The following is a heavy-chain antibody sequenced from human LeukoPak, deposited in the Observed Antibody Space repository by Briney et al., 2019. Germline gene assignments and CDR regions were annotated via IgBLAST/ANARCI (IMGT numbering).Heavy chain of an antibody. V-gene: IGHV1-46*01. Sequence: ASVKVSCKASGYTFTSYYMHWVRQAPGQGLEWMGIINLSGGSTSYAQKFQGRVTMTRDTSTSTVYMELSSLRSEDTAVYYCARVGTTYYYDSSGYYPGVWFDPWGQGTLVTVSS. D-gene: IGHD3-22*01. J-gene: IGHJ5*02. CDR1: GYTFTSYY. CDR2: INLSGGST. CDR3: ARVGTTYYYDSSGYYPGVWFDP.